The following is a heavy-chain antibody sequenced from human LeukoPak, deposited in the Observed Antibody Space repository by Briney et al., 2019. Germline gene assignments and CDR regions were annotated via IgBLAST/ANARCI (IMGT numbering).Heavy chain of an antibody. D-gene: IGHD2-2*01. CDR1: GGSISSYY. CDR2: IYYSGIT. CDR3: ARGSQTYCSTTSCHSWFDP. Sequence: SETLSLTCTVSGGSISSYYWSWIRQPPGKGLERIGYIYYSGITNYKPSLKRRVTISLDTSKNQFSLKLSSVTAADTAVYYCARGSQTYCSTTSCHSWFDPWGQGTLVTVSS. V-gene: IGHV4-59*01. J-gene: IGHJ5*02.